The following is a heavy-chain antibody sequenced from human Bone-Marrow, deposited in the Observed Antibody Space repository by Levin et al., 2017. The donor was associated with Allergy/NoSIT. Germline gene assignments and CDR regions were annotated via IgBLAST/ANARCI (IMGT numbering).Heavy chain of an antibody. CDR1: GFPFSRYT. J-gene: IGHJ1*01. CDR3: AKRAEYFQN. V-gene: IGHV3-30-3*01. Sequence: SCAASGFPFSRYTMNWVRQAPGKGLEWVAMISFDGTNKFYADSVRGRFTISRDNSNNELYLLVNSLRAEDTAVYYCAKRAEYFQNWGQGTLVTVSS. CDR2: ISFDGTNK.